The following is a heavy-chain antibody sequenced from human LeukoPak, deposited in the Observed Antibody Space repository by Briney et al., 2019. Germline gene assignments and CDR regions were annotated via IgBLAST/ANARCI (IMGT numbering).Heavy chain of an antibody. D-gene: IGHD2-2*02. CDR1: GGTFSSYA. CDR2: IIPIFGTA. Sequence: SVKVSCKASGGTFSSYAISRVRQAPGQGLEWMGGIIPIFGTANYAQKFQGRVTITTDESTSTAYMELSSLRSEDTAVYYCARGVGYCSSTSCYTAPAGSYYMDVWGKGTTVTVSS. J-gene: IGHJ6*03. CDR3: ARGVGYCSSTSCYTAPAGSYYMDV. V-gene: IGHV1-69*05.